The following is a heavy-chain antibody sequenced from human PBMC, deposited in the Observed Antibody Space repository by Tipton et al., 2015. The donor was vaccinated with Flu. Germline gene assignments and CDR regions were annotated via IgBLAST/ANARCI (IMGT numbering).Heavy chain of an antibody. CDR1: GFTFSSYA. D-gene: IGHD3-10*01. Sequence: GSLRLSCAASGFTFSSYAMSWVRQAPGKGLEWVSGISGSGGGTYYADSVKGRFTISRDNSKNTLYMQMNSLRAEDTAVYYCAKDGAISMARGVMRGWGQGTLVTVSS. CDR2: ISGSGGGT. J-gene: IGHJ4*02. V-gene: IGHV3-23*01. CDR3: AKDGAISMARGVMRG.